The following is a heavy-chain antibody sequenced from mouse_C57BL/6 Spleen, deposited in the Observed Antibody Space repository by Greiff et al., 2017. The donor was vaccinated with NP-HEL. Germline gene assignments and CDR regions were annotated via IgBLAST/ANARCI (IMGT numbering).Heavy chain of an antibody. CDR3: ARSGKGYHLDY. D-gene: IGHD2-2*01. CDR1: GYTFTSYW. V-gene: IGHV1-72*01. Sequence: QVQLQQPGAELVKPGASVKLSCKASGYTFTSYWMPWVKQRPGRGLEWIGRIYPSSGGPKYNGKFKSKATLTVDKPSSTAYMQLSSLTSEDSAVYYCARSGKGYHLDYWGQGTTLTVSS. J-gene: IGHJ2*01. CDR2: IYPSSGGP.